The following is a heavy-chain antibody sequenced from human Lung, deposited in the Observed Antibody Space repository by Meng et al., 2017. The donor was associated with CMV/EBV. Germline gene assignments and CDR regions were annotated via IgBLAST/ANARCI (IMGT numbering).Heavy chain of an antibody. CDR1: GGSISSYY. Sequence: SETLSLXCTVSGGSISSYYWSWIRQPPGKGLEWIGYIYYTGSTNYNPSLKSRVTISVDTSKKQFSLKLSSVTAADTAVYYCARGRDFGVVTPGYWGQGTLVNGAS. D-gene: IGHD3-3*01. J-gene: IGHJ4*02. CDR3: ARGRDFGVVTPGY. V-gene: IGHV4-59*01. CDR2: IYYTGST.